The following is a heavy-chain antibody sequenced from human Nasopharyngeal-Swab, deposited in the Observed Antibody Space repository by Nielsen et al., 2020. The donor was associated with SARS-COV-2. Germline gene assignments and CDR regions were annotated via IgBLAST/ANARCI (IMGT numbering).Heavy chain of an antibody. CDR2: IKQDGSEK. CDR1: GFTFSSYW. D-gene: IGHD5-12*01. V-gene: IGHV3-7*01. J-gene: IGHJ6*03. CDR3: ARATIVATIFGYYYYYYMDV. Sequence: GGSLRLSCAASGFTFSSYWMSWVRQAPGEELEWVASIKQDGSEKYYVDSVKGRFTISRDNAKNSLYLQMNSLRAEDTAVYYCARATIVATIFGYYYYYYMDVWGKGTTVTVSS.